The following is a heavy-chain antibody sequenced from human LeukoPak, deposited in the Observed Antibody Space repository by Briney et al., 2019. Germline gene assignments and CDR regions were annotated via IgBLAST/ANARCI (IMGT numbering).Heavy chain of an antibody. D-gene: IGHD2-21*01. Sequence: PGGSLRLSCAASGFTVSSNYMSWDRQAPGKGLEWVSVIYSGGSTYYADSVKGRFTISRDNSKNTLYLQMNSLRAEDTAVYYCARDSQLQYFQHWGQGTLVTVSS. J-gene: IGHJ1*01. CDR3: ARDSQLQYFQH. CDR2: IYSGGST. CDR1: GFTVSSNY. V-gene: IGHV3-53*01.